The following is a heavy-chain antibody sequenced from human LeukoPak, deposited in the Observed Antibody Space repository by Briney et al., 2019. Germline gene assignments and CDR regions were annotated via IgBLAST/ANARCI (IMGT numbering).Heavy chain of an antibody. CDR2: IYSGGST. CDR1: GFTVSSNY. CDR3: ARPYSSGWSNVGAFDI. J-gene: IGHJ3*02. Sequence: GGSLRLSCAASGFTVSSNYMSWVRQAPGKGLEWVSVIYSGGSTYYADSVKGRFTISRDNSKNTLYLQMNSLRAEDTAVYYCARPYSSGWSNVGAFDIWGQGTMVTVSS. D-gene: IGHD6-19*01. V-gene: IGHV3-66*04.